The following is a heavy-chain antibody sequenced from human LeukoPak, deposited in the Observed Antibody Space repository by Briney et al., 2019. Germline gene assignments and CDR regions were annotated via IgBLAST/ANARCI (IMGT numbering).Heavy chain of an antibody. D-gene: IGHD6-13*01. J-gene: IGHJ4*02. CDR3: ARSIGSSSWYLDYFDY. CDR1: GGSISSSSYY. CDR2: IYYSGST. V-gene: IGHV4-39*07. Sequence: SETLSLTCTVSGGSISSSSYYWGWIRQPPGKGLEWIGSIYYSGSTNYNPSLKSRVTISVDTSKNQFSLKLSSMTAADTAVYYCARSIGSSSWYLDYFDYWGQGTLVTVSS.